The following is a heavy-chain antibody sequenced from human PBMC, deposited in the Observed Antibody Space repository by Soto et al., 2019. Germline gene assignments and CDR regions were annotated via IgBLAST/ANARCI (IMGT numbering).Heavy chain of an antibody. J-gene: IGHJ4*02. D-gene: IGHD6-13*01. CDR1: GVSFSGYY. Sequence: QVQLQQWGAGLLKPSETLSLTCAVYGVSFSGYYWSWIRQPPGKGLEWIGEINHSGSTNYNPSLKSRVTISVDTSKNQFSLKLSSVTAADTAVYYCARTYSSSWSHFEYWGQGTLVTVSS. CDR2: INHSGST. V-gene: IGHV4-34*01. CDR3: ARTYSSSWSHFEY.